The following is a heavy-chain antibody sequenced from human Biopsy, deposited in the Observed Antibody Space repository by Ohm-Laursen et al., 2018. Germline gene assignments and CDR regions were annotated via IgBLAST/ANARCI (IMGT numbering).Heavy chain of an antibody. CDR3: ARAVDYYDPYYYYGLDV. D-gene: IGHD3-16*01. CDR1: GESFNGYY. Sequence: GTLSLTCAVYGESFNGYYWSWIRQTPGKGLEWIGEINHRGSTNYNPSLKSRVTISADTSKNQFSLKLRSVTAADTAVYYCARAVDYYDPYYYYGLDVWGQGTTVTVSS. V-gene: IGHV4-34*01. CDR2: INHRGST. J-gene: IGHJ6*02.